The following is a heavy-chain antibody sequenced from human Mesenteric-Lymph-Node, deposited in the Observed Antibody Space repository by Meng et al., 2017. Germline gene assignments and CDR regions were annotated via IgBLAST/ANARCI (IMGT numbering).Heavy chain of an antibody. J-gene: IGHJ4*02. CDR3: ARRVFYGSANFDY. CDR2: IFYSGNT. D-gene: IGHD3-10*01. CDR1: GGSIRSSSYY. V-gene: IGHV4-39*01. Sequence: QLQLQESGPGLVKPSETLSLTCTVSGGSIRSSSYYWGWIRQPPGKGLEYIGSIFYSGNTYYNPSLKSRVTISIETSENQFSLKLSSVTAADTAVYYCARRVFYGSANFDYWGQGTLVTVSS.